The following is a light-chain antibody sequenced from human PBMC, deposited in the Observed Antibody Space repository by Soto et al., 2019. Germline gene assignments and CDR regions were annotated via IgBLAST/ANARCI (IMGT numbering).Light chain of an antibody. CDR1: QSISSW. CDR3: QQYNSYPLT. J-gene: IGKJ4*01. CDR2: KPS. V-gene: IGKV1-5*03. Sequence: DIQMTQSPSTLSASVGDRVTITCRASQSISSWLAWYQQKPGKAPNLLFYKPSSLESGVPSRFSGRGSETQFPLTISSRQPDDFATYFCQQYNSYPLTFGGGTKVEIK.